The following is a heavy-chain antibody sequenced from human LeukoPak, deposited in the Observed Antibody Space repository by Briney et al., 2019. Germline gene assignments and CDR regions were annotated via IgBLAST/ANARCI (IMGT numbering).Heavy chain of an antibody. V-gene: IGHV3-15*01. CDR1: GFTFSNAW. CDR3: ARDLTVAGRDY. CDR2: IKSKTDGGTT. Sequence: GGSLRLSCAASGFTFSNAWMSWVRQAPGKGLEWVGRIKSKTDGGTTDYAAPVKGRFTISRDDSKNTLYLQMNSLKTEDTAVYYCARDLTVAGRDYWGQGTLVTVSS. J-gene: IGHJ4*02. D-gene: IGHD6-19*01.